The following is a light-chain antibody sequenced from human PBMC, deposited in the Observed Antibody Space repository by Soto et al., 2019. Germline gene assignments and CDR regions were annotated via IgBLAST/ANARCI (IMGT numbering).Light chain of an antibody. Sequence: QSALTQPASVSGSPGQSITISCTGTSSDVGGYHYVSWYQQHPGKAPKLVIYEVTNRPSGVSIRFSGSKSGDTASLTISGLQAEDEADYYCSSYTLSSTVVFGGGTKLTVL. CDR3: SSYTLSSTVV. CDR2: EVT. J-gene: IGLJ2*01. V-gene: IGLV2-14*01. CDR1: SSDVGGYHY.